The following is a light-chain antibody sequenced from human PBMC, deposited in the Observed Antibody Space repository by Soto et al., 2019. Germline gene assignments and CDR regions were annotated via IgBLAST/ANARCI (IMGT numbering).Light chain of an antibody. CDR1: QSISSY. CDR3: QHSYSPPYT. V-gene: IGKV1-39*01. Sequence: DIQMTQSPSSLSASVGDRVTITCRASQSISSYLNWYQQKPGKAPKLLIYAASSLQRGVPSTFSGSGSGTDFTLTISSLQPADFATYYCQHSYSPPYTFGPGTTVDIK. J-gene: IGKJ3*01. CDR2: AAS.